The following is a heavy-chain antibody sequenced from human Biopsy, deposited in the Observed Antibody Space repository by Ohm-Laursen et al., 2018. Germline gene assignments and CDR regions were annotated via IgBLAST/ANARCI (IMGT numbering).Heavy chain of an antibody. D-gene: IGHD2-15*01. Sequence: ASSVKVSCKTSTGTFDSYGVTWVRQAPGQGLEWMGRIIPILRTTTYAPKFQGRVTFTADKSSSTAYLELSSLTSEDTAMFYCAREAIGYQLPCDDWGQGTLVTVSS. CDR1: TGTFDSYG. CDR2: IIPILRTT. V-gene: IGHV1-69*04. J-gene: IGHJ4*02. CDR3: AREAIGYQLPCDD.